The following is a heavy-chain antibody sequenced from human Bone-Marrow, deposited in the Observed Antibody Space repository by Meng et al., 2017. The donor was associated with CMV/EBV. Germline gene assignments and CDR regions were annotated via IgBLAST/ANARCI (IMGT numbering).Heavy chain of an antibody. Sequence: SGFTFSSYSMNWVRQAPGKGLEGVSSISRSSSYIYYADSMKSRFTISRDNAKNSLYLQMNSLTVDDTAVYYCASGGAYCSSSGCFAFWGQGTLVTVSS. CDR2: ISRSSSYI. CDR3: ASGGAYCSSSGCFAF. CDR1: GFTFSSYS. J-gene: IGHJ4*02. V-gene: IGHV3-21*01. D-gene: IGHD2-2*01.